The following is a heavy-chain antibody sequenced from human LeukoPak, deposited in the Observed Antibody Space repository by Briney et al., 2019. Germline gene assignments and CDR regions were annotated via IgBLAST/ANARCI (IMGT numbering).Heavy chain of an antibody. CDR1: GGSISSYY. Sequence: PSETLSLTCTVSGGSISSYYWSWIRQPPGKGLEWIGYIYYSGSTNYNPSLKSRVTISVDTSKNQFSLKLSSVTAADTAVYYCAREDDILTGYSYYFDYWGQGTLVTVSS. V-gene: IGHV4-59*12. CDR2: IYYSGST. CDR3: AREDDILTGYSYYFDY. J-gene: IGHJ4*02. D-gene: IGHD3-9*01.